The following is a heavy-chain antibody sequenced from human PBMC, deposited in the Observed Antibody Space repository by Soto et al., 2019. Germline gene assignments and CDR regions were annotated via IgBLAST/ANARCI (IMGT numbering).Heavy chain of an antibody. J-gene: IGHJ4*02. CDR1: GYTFTSYY. D-gene: IGHD6-6*01. V-gene: IGHV1-46*01. CDR2: INPSGGST. CDR3: AAVSIAARPFDY. Sequence: QVQLVQSGAEVKKPGASVKVSCKASGYTFTSYYMHWVRQAPGQGLEWMGIINPSGGSTSYAQKSQGRVTMTRDTSTSTVYMELSSLRSEDTAVYYCAAVSIAARPFDYWGQGTLVTVSS.